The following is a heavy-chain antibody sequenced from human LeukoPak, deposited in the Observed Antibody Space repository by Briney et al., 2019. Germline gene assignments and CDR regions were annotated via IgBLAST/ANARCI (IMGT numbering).Heavy chain of an antibody. J-gene: IGHJ4*02. CDR2: INHSGST. CDR3: ARLGRFDY. D-gene: IGHD6-19*01. Sequence: SETLSLTCAASGGSFSGYYWSWVRQPPGKGLEWIWEINHSGSTNYNPSLKSRVTISVDTSKNQFSLKLSSVTAADTAVYYCARLGRFDYWGQGTLVTVSS. CDR1: GGSFSGYY. V-gene: IGHV4-34*01.